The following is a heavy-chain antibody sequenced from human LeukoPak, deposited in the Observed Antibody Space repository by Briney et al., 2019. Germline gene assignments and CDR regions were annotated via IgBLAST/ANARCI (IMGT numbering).Heavy chain of an antibody. CDR1: GGSISSYY. CDR3: ARDPEYYSNYGAYYYYYMDV. D-gene: IGHD4-11*01. J-gene: IGHJ6*03. V-gene: IGHV4-59*12. Sequence: SETLSLTCTVSGGSISSYYWSWIRQPPGKGLEWIGYIYYSGSTYYNPSLKSRVTISVDTSKNQFSLKLSSVTAADTAVYYCARDPEYYSNYGAYYYYYMDVWGKGTTVTVSS. CDR2: IYYSGST.